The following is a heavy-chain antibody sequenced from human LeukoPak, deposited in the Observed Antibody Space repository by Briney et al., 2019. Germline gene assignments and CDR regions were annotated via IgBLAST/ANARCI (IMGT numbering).Heavy chain of an antibody. CDR1: GGTFISYA. CDR2: IIPIFGTA. V-gene: IGHV1-69*13. CDR3: ARSAMIVVTYYFDY. Sequence: ASVKVSCKASGGTFISYAISWVRQAPGQGLEWMGGIIPIFGTANYAQKFQGRVTITADESTSTAYMELSSLRSEDTAVYYCARSAMIVVTYYFDYWGQGTLVTVSS. D-gene: IGHD3-22*01. J-gene: IGHJ4*02.